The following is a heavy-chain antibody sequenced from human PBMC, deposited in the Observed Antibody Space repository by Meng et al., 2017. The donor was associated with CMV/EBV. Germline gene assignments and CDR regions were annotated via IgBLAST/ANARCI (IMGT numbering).Heavy chain of an antibody. D-gene: IGHD1-7*01. V-gene: IGHV5-51*01. CDR3: ARHDWNYRSHYYYGMDV. CDR2: IYPGDSDT. CDR1: GYSFTSYW. J-gene: IGHJ6*02. Sequence: GESLKISCKGSGYSFTSYWIGWVRQMPGKGLEWMGIIYPGDSDTRYSPSFQGQVTISADKSISTAYLQWSSLKASDTATYYCARHDWNYRSHYYYGMDVWGQGTTVTVSS.